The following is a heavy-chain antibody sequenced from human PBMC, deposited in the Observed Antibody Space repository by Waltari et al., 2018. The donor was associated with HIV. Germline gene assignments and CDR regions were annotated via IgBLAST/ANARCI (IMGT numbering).Heavy chain of an antibody. V-gene: IGHV3-21*01. CDR1: GFTFSSYT. CDR2: ISYSSSHI. CDR3: ARYGGYSGPTLDY. D-gene: IGHD5-12*01. Sequence: EVQLVESGGGLVKPGGSLRLSCAASGFTFSSYTMNWVRQAPGKGLEWVSSISYSSSHIYSADSLKGRFTSSRDNAKNSLYLQMNSLRAEDTAVYYCARYGGYSGPTLDYWGQGTLVTVSS. J-gene: IGHJ4*02.